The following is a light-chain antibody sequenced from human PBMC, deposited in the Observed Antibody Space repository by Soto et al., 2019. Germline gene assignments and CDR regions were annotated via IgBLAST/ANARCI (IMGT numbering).Light chain of an antibody. V-gene: IGKV3-15*01. CDR1: QSVSSN. Sequence: EIVMTQSPATLSVSPGERATLSCRASQSVSSNLAWYQQKPGQAPRLLIYDASTRATGIPARFSGSGSGTEYTLTISSLQSEDSAVYYCQQCSWHPFPVTFGGGTKVEIK. CDR2: DAS. J-gene: IGKJ4*01. CDR3: QQCSWHPFPVT.